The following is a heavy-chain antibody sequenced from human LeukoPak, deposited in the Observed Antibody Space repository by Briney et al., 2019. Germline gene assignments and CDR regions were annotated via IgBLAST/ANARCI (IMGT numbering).Heavy chain of an antibody. CDR2: IYTSGST. J-gene: IGHJ4*02. CDR3: AREDYDSSGYFNY. Sequence: SETLSLTCAVSGYSISSGYYWGWIRQPPGKGLEWIGRIYTSGSTNYNPSLKSRVTMSVDTSKNQFSLKLSSVTAADTAVYYCAREDYDSSGYFNYWGQGTLVTVSS. V-gene: IGHV4-38-2*02. D-gene: IGHD3-22*01. CDR1: GYSISSGYY.